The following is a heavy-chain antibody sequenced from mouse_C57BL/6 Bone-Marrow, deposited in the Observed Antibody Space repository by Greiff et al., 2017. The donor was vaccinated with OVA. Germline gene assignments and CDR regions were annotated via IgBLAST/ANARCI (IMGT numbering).Heavy chain of an antibody. J-gene: IGHJ2*01. CDR2: ISGGGGNT. V-gene: IGHV5-9*01. Sequence: EVHLVESGGGLVKPGGSLKLSCAASGFTFSSYTMSWVRQTPEKRLEWVATISGGGGNTYYPDSVKGRFTISRDNAKNTLYLQMSSLRSEDTDLYYCARERELYYFDYWGQGTTLTVSS. D-gene: IGHD4-1*01. CDR1: GFTFSSYT. CDR3: ARERELYYFDY.